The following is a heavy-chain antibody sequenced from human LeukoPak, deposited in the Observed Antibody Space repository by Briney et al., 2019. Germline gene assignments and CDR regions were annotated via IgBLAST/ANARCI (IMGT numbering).Heavy chain of an antibody. CDR3: ARAGKRVLLWFGDNAHPFDY. CDR1: GFTVSGDY. CDR2: IYSGGST. J-gene: IGHJ4*02. D-gene: IGHD3-10*01. V-gene: IGHV3-53*01. Sequence: GGSLRLSCAASGFTVSGDYMSWVRQAPGKGLEWVSVIYSGGSTYYADSVKGRFTISRDNAKNSLYLQMNSLRAEDTAVYYCARAGKRVLLWFGDNAHPFDYWGQGTLVTVSS.